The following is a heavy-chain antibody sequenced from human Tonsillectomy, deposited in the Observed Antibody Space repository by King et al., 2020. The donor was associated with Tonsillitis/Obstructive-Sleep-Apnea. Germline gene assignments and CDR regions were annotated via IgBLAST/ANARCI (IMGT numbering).Heavy chain of an antibody. J-gene: IGHJ4*02. CDR3: VTYHRFGYLGEFDY. Sequence: VQLVQSGGGLVQPGGSLRLSCAASGFTFTTYVMNWVRQAPGKGLEWVSGISDSGSSTYYADSVKGRFTISRDNSKNTLYLQMNSLRAEDTAVYYCVTYHRFGYLGEFDYWGQGTLVTVSS. D-gene: IGHD3-22*01. CDR1: GFTFTTYV. CDR2: ISDSGSST. V-gene: IGHV3-23*04.